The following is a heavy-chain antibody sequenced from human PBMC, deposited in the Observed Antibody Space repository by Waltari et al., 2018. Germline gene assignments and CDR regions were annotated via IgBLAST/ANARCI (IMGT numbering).Heavy chain of an antibody. CDR1: GFTFSNAW. D-gene: IGHD6-19*01. CDR3: TTSQWLTPYHDAFDI. Sequence: EVQLVESGGGLVKPGGSLRLSCAASGFTFSNAWLSWVRQAPGKGLEWVGRIKSKTDGGTTDYAAPVKGRFTISRDDSKNTLYLQMNSLKTEDTAVYYCTTSQWLTPYHDAFDIWGQGTMVTVSS. CDR2: IKSKTDGGTT. J-gene: IGHJ3*02. V-gene: IGHV3-15*01.